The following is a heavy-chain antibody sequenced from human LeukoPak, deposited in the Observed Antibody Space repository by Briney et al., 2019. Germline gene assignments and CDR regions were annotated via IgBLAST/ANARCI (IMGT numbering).Heavy chain of an antibody. J-gene: IGHJ4*02. Sequence: GGSLRLSCAASGFIFSSFWMHWVRQVPGKGLVWVSHINSDGRTTDYADSVRGRFTISRDNAKNTLYLQMNSLRAEDTAVYYCAKGGSYYPFDYWGQGTLVTVS. CDR2: INSDGRTT. V-gene: IGHV3-74*01. CDR3: AKGGSYYPFDY. CDR1: GFIFSSFW. D-gene: IGHD1-26*01.